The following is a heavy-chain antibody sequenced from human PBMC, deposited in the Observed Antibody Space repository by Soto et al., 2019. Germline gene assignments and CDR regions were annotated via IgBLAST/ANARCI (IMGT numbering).Heavy chain of an antibody. Sequence: GESLKISCKGSGYSFTSYWIGWVRQMPGKGLEWMGIIYPGDSDTRYSPSFQGQVTISADKSISTAYLRWSSLKASDTAMYYCARSQLRFLEWTMPPIFDPWGQGTLVTVSS. CDR2: IYPGDSDT. D-gene: IGHD3-3*01. V-gene: IGHV5-51*01. J-gene: IGHJ5*02. CDR1: GYSFTSYW. CDR3: ARSQLRFLEWTMPPIFDP.